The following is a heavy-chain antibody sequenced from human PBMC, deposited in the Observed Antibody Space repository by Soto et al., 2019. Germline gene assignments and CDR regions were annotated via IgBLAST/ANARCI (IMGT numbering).Heavy chain of an antibody. CDR3: ARGWIQLWFKIIYGGMDV. J-gene: IGHJ6*02. CDR2: INHSGIT. V-gene: IGHV4-34*01. Sequence: SETLSLTGAVYGGSFSGYYCSWIRQPPWKGLEWIGEINHSGITNYNPSLKSRVTISVDTSKNQFSLKLSSVTAADTAVYYCARGWIQLWFKIIYGGMDVWGQRTTVTV. D-gene: IGHD5-18*01. CDR1: GGSFSGYY.